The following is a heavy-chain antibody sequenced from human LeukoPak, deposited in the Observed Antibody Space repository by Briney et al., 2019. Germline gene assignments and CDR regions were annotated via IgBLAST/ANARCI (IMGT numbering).Heavy chain of an antibody. Sequence: GGSLRLSCAASGFTFSNYWMHWVRQAPGKGLVWVSRVNSDGSSTSYADSVKGRFTISRDNSKNTLYLQMNSLRAEDTALYYCAGDTSSSPMGFDYWGQGTLVTVSS. CDR2: VNSDGSST. J-gene: IGHJ4*02. V-gene: IGHV3-74*01. CDR1: GFTFSNYW. D-gene: IGHD6-6*01. CDR3: AGDTSSSPMGFDY.